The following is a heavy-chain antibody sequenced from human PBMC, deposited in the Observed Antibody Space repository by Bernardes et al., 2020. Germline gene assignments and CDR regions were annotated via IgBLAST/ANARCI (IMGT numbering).Heavy chain of an antibody. CDR2: INHSGRT. J-gene: IGHJ6*03. D-gene: IGHD6-19*01. CDR3: ARYSSGWYNFSYYYYMDV. CDR1: GGSFSGYY. Sequence: SETLSLTCAVYGGSFSGYYWSWIRQPPGKGLEWIGEINHSGRTHYNPSLKSRVTISVDTSKNQFSLKLSSVTAADTAVYYCARYSSGWYNFSYYYYMDVWGKGTTVTVSS. V-gene: IGHV4-34*01.